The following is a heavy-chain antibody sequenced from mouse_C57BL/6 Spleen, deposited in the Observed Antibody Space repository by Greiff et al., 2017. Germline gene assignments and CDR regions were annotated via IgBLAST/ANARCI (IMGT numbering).Heavy chain of an antibody. CDR2: IDPSDSYT. Sequence: VQLQQPGAELVRPGTSVKLSCKASGYTFTSYWMHWVKQRPGQGLEWIGVIDPSDSYTNYNQKFKGKATLTVDTSSSTAYMQLSSLTSEDSAVYYCARYGLAMDYWGQGTSVTVSS. J-gene: IGHJ4*01. D-gene: IGHD1-1*01. CDR3: ARYGLAMDY. CDR1: GYTFTSYW. V-gene: IGHV1-59*01.